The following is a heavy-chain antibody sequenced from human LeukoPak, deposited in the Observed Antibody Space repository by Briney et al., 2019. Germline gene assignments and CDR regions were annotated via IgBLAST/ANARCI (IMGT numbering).Heavy chain of an antibody. CDR2: TSGSGGST. V-gene: IGHV3-23*01. J-gene: IGHJ4*02. Sequence: GGSLRLSCAASGFTFSSYAMSWVRQAPGKGLEWVSATSGSGGSTYYADSVKGRFTISRDNSKNTLYLQLDSLRAEETAVYYCAKGGVYCSSTSCYPFDYWGQGALVTVSS. CDR1: GFTFSSYA. D-gene: IGHD2-2*01. CDR3: AKGGVYCSSTSCYPFDY.